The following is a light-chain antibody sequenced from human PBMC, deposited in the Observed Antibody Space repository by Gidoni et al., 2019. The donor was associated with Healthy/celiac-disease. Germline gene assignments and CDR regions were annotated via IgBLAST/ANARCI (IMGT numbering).Light chain of an antibody. CDR3: QQYGSSPEYT. Sequence: EIVLTQSPGTLSLSPGERATLSCRASQSVSSSYLAWYQQKPGQAPRLLIYGASSRATDIPDRFSGSGSGTDFTLTISRLEPEDFAVYYCQQYGSSPEYTFXXXTKLEIK. J-gene: IGKJ2*01. V-gene: IGKV3-20*01. CDR1: QSVSSSY. CDR2: GAS.